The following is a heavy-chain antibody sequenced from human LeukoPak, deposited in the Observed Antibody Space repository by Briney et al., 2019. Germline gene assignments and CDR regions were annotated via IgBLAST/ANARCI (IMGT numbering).Heavy chain of an antibody. J-gene: IGHJ6*03. CDR3: AKGTTPKDVYYQYMDV. V-gene: IGHV3-23*01. CDR1: GFTFSSYA. Sequence: PGGSLRLSCAASGFTFSSYAMSWVRQAPGKGLEWVSAIKGSGGSTYYADSVKGRFTIPRHNSKNTLYLQMNSLRAEDTAVYCCAKGTTPKDVYYQYMDVWGKGTTVTVSS. D-gene: IGHD2/OR15-2a*01. CDR2: IKGSGGST.